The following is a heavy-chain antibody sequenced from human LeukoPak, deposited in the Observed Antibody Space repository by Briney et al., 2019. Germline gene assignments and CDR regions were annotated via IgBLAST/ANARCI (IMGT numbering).Heavy chain of an antibody. Sequence: ASVKVSCKASGGTFSSHPFTWVRQAPGQGLEWMGKITPIFGTANYAQRFQGRVTITADESTSTVYMELSSLRSDDTALYYCARNSRVASTSGLNYWGQGTLVTVSS. CDR2: ITPIFGTA. CDR3: ARNSRVASTSGLNY. V-gene: IGHV1-69*13. J-gene: IGHJ4*02. CDR1: GGTFSSHP. D-gene: IGHD4-23*01.